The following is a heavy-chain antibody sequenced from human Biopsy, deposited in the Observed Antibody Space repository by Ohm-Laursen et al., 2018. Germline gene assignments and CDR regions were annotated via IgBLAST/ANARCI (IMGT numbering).Heavy chain of an antibody. CDR2: ITSGSSYI. J-gene: IGHJ6*02. CDR1: GFPFTGFS. Sequence: SLSLSCAASGFPFTGFSMDWVRQAPGKGLEWVAFITSGSSYIYYADSVEGRFTISRDNPKNSLYLQLNSLRVEDTAVYYCARDSSRRAREGGMDVWGQGTTVTVSS. V-gene: IGHV3-21*01. CDR3: ARDSSRRAREGGMDV. D-gene: IGHD6-6*01.